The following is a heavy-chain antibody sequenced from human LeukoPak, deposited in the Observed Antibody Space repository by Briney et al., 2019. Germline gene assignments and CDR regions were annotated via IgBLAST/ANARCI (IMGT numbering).Heavy chain of an antibody. CDR2: IYHSGSN. Sequence: SETLSLTCTVSGYSISSGYYWGWIRPPPGKGLEWIGRIYHSGSNYYNPSLKSRVTISVDTSKNQFSLKLSSVTAADTAVYYCARGSYDILTGYPYYFDYWGQGTLVTVSS. V-gene: IGHV4-38-2*02. J-gene: IGHJ4*02. D-gene: IGHD3-9*01. CDR1: GYSISSGYY. CDR3: ARGSYDILTGYPYYFDY.